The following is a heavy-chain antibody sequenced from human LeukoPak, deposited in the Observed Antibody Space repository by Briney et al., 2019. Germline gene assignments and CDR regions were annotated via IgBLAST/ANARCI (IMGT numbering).Heavy chain of an antibody. CDR3: TTVTVTMDSEYFRH. CDR1: GFTFSNAW. CDR2: IKSKTDGGTT. V-gene: IGHV3-15*01. D-gene: IGHD4-17*01. Sequence: GGSLRLSCAASGFTFSNAWMSWVRQAPGKGLEWVGRIKSKTDGGTTDYAAPVKGRFTISRDDSKNTLYLQMNSLKTEDTAVYYCTTVTVTMDSEYFRHWGQGTLVTVSS. J-gene: IGHJ1*01.